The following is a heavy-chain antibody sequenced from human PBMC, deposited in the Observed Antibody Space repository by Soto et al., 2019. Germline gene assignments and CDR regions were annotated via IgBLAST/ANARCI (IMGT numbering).Heavy chain of an antibody. J-gene: IGHJ4*02. CDR1: GYTFTSYY. V-gene: IGHV1-46*01. CDR3: ARVNYYDSSGYYWYFDY. CDR2: INPSGGST. Sequence: ASVKVSCKASGYTFTSYYMHWVRQAPGQGLEWTGIINPSGGSTSYAQKFQGRVTMTRDTSTSTVYMELSSLRSEDTAVYYCARVNYYDSSGYYWYFDYWGQGTLVTVSS. D-gene: IGHD3-22*01.